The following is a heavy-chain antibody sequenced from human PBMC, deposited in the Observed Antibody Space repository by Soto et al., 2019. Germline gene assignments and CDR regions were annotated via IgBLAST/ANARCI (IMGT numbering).Heavy chain of an antibody. V-gene: IGHV4-31*03. Sequence: QVQLQESGPGLVKPSQTLSLTCTVSGGSISSGGYYWSWIRQHPGKGLEWIGYMYYSGSTYYNPSLKSRVTISVDTSKNQFSLKLSSVTAADTAVYYCARDCSGYDSSGYCVGDWGQGTLVTVSS. J-gene: IGHJ4*02. CDR1: GGSISSGGYY. D-gene: IGHD3-22*01. CDR2: MYYSGST. CDR3: ARDCSGYDSSGYCVGD.